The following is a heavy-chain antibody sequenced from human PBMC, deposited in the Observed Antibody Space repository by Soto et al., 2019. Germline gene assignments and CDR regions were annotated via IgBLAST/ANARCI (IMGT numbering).Heavy chain of an antibody. CDR1: GYSFTSYW. CDR2: IYPGDSDT. Sequence: PGESLKISCKASGYSFTSYWIGWVRQMPGKGLEWMGIIYPGDSDTRYSPSFQGQVTISADKSISTAYLQWSSLKDSDTAMYYCAAYSGSFYYGMDVWGQGTTVTVSS. V-gene: IGHV5-51*01. J-gene: IGHJ6*02. CDR3: AAYSGSFYYGMDV. D-gene: IGHD1-26*01.